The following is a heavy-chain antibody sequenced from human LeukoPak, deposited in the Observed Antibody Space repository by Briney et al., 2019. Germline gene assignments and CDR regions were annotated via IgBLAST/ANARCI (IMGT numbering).Heavy chain of an antibody. V-gene: IGHV1-2*02. CDR2: INPNSGGT. J-gene: IGHJ4*02. CDR3: ARARSQDIVVVYDPDY. CDR1: GHTFTGYY. D-gene: IGHD2-2*01. Sequence: ASVKVSCKASGHTFTGYYMHWVRQAPGQGLEWMGWINPNSGGTNYAQKFQGRVTMTRDTSISTAYMELSRLRSDDTAVYYCARARSQDIVVVYDPDYWGQGTLVTVSS.